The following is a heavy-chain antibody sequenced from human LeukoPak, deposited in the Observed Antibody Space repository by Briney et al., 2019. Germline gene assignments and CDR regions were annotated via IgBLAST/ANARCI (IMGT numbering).Heavy chain of an antibody. V-gene: IGHV1-18*04. CDR1: GYTFTSYY. D-gene: IGHD6-13*01. Sequence: GASVKVSCKASGYTFTSYYMHWVRQAPGQGLEWMGWISAYNGNTNYAQKLQGRVTMTTDTSTSTAYMELRSLRSDDTAVYYCARRIAAAAPFDYWGQGTLVTVSS. J-gene: IGHJ4*02. CDR3: ARRIAAAAPFDY. CDR2: ISAYNGNT.